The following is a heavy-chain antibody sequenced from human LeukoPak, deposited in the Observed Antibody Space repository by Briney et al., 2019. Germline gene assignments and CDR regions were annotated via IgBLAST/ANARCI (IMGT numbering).Heavy chain of an antibody. Sequence: ASVKVPCKASGGTFSSYANSWVRQAPGQGLEWMGGIIPIFGTANYAQKFQGRVTITADESTSTAYMELSSLRSEDTAVYYCARGPGYCSSTSCYNYYYYYYMDVWGKGTTVTVSS. CDR2: IIPIFGTA. CDR1: GGTFSSYA. D-gene: IGHD2-2*02. J-gene: IGHJ6*03. CDR3: ARGPGYCSSTSCYNYYYYYYMDV. V-gene: IGHV1-69*13.